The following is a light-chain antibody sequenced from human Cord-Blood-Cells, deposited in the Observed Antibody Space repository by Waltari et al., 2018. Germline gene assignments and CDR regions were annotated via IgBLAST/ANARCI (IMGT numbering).Light chain of an antibody. CDR3: SSYAGSNNYV. CDR1: SSDVGGYSY. CDR2: EVS. Sequence: QSALTHPPPASGSPGHSSTISCTATSSDVGGYSYVSWYQQHPGKAPKLMIYEVSKRPSGVPDRFSGSKSGNTASLTVSGLQAEDEADYYCSSYAGSNNYVFGTGTKVTVL. J-gene: IGLJ1*01. V-gene: IGLV2-8*01.